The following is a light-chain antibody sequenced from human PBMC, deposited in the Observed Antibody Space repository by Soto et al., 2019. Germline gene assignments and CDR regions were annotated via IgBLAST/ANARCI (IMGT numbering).Light chain of an antibody. V-gene: IGKV3-15*01. CDR2: GAS. CDR3: QQYNNWQT. CDR1: PSVSSN. Sequence: EIVMTQSPSTLSVSPGERATLSCRASPSVSSNLAWYQQKPGQAPRLLIYGASTRATGIPARFRGSGSWTAFTLTISSLQSEDFAVYFCQQYNNWQTFGQGTKVEIK. J-gene: IGKJ1*01.